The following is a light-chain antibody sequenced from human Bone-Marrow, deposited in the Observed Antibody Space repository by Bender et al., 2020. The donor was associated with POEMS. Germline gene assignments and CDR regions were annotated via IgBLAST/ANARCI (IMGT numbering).Light chain of an antibody. Sequence: QSALTQPASVSGSPGESITISCTGTSSDVGGYNLVSWYQHHPGIAPKLIIYEVSERPSGASLRFSGSKSGNTASLTISGLQAEDEADYHCCSYAGGNNWVFGGGTKLTVL. CDR3: CSYAGGNNWV. CDR1: SSDVGGYNL. V-gene: IGLV2-23*02. CDR2: EVS. J-gene: IGLJ3*02.